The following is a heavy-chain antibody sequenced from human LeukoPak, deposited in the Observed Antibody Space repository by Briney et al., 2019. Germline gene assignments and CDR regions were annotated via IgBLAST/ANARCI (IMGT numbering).Heavy chain of an antibody. CDR2: ISSSSSYI. J-gene: IGHJ3*02. CDR3: ARDQAFSVGAFDI. Sequence: PGGSLRLSCAASGFTFRSYSMNWVRQAPGKGLEWVSSISSSSSYIYYADSVKGRFTIPRDNAKNSLYLQMNSLRAEDMAVYYCARDQAFSVGAFDIWGQGTMVTVSS. D-gene: IGHD2/OR15-2a*01. V-gene: IGHV3-21*01. CDR1: GFTFRSYS.